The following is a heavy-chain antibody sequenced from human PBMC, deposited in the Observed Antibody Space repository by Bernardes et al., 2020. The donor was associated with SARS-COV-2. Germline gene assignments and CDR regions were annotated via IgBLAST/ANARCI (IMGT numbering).Heavy chain of an antibody. CDR3: AGSSCGIDCYIGGLRSWDYGMDV. V-gene: IGHV4-39*01. Sequence: SETLSLTCTVSGGPISSSNYYWGWIRQPPGKGLEWIGSIYSSGSSYYNPSLQSRVRESVDTSKNQFSLRLSFVTAADTAVYYCAGSSCGIDCYIGGLRSWDYGMDVWGQGTTVTVSS. CDR2: IYSSGSS. D-gene: IGHD2-21*02. J-gene: IGHJ6*02. CDR1: GGPISSSNYY.